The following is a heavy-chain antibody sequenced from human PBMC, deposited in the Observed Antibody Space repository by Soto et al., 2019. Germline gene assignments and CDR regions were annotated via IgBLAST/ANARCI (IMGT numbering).Heavy chain of an antibody. J-gene: IGHJ4*02. D-gene: IGHD2-8*01. CDR2: VTTDTI. Sequence: QVQLVESGGGLVKAGESLTLSCAASGVTFSDYFMTWIRQAPGKGLEWVSYVTTDTIHYADAVKGRFTLSRDSAKNSLYLQMINLRAEDTGVYYCARDRMVFNYWGQGALVTVSS. V-gene: IGHV3-11*01. CDR3: ARDRMVFNY. CDR1: GVTFSDYF.